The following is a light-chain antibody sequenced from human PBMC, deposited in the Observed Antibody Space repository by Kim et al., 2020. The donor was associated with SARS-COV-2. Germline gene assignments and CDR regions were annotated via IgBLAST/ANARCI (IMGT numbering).Light chain of an antibody. Sequence: QAITISCTGTSSDVGSYNLGSWYQQHPGKAPKRMIYEVSRRPSGVSNRFSGSKSGNTASLTISGLQAEDEAEYYCCSYAGSSTPYVFGTGTKVTVL. CDR3: CSYAGSSTPYV. J-gene: IGLJ1*01. V-gene: IGLV2-23*02. CDR2: EVS. CDR1: SSDVGSYNL.